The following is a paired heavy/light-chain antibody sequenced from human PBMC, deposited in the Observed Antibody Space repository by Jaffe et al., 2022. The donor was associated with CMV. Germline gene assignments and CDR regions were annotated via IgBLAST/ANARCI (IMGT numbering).Light chain of an antibody. Sequence: EIVLTQSPGTLSLSPGERATLSCRASQSVSSSYLAWYQQKPGQAPRLLIYGASSRATGIPDRFSGSGSGTDFTLTISRLEPEDFAVYYCQQYGSSPQITFGQGTRLEIK. V-gene: IGKV3-20*01. CDR2: GAS. J-gene: IGKJ5*01. CDR1: QSVSSSY. CDR3: QQYGSSPQIT.
Heavy chain of an antibody. CDR1: GGSFSGYY. J-gene: IGHJ3*02. Sequence: QVQLQQWGAGLLKPSETLSLTCAVYGGSFSGYYWSWIRQPPGKGLEWIGEINHSGSTNYNPSLKSRVTISVDTSKNQFSLKLSSVTAADTAVYYCARERITIFGVVIIFNAFDIWGQGTMVTVSS. D-gene: IGHD3-3*01. CDR2: INHSGST. CDR3: ARERITIFGVVIIFNAFDI. V-gene: IGHV4-34*01.